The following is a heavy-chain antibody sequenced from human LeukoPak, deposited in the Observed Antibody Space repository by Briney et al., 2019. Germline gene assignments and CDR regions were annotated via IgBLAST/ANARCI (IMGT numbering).Heavy chain of an antibody. V-gene: IGHV3-23*01. D-gene: IGHD2-21*02. CDR3: AKRLLGVVTATLDY. CDR2: ISGSGGST. J-gene: IGHJ4*02. Sequence: GGSLRLSCAASGFTFSSYAMSWVRQAPGKGLESVSAISGSGGSTYYADSVKGRFTISRDNSKNTLYLQMNSLRAEDTAVYYCAKRLLGVVTATLDYWGQGTLVTVSS. CDR1: GFTFSSYA.